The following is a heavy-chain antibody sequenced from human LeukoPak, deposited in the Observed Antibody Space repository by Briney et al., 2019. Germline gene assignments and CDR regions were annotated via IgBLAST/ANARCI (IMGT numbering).Heavy chain of an antibody. CDR1: GYTFTGYY. V-gene: IGHV1-2*04. CDR3: ARGPPNLRYFDWLLDY. Sequence: GASVKVSCEASGYTFTGYYMHWVRQAPGQGLEWMGWINPNSGGTNYAQKFQGWVTMTRDTSISTAYMELSRLRSDDTAVYYCARGPPNLRYFDWLLDYWGQGTLVTVSS. D-gene: IGHD3-9*01. J-gene: IGHJ4*02. CDR2: INPNSGGT.